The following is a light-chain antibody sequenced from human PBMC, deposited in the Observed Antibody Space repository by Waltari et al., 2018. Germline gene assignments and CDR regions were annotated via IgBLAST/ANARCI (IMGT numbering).Light chain of an antibody. CDR2: QDS. CDR1: TLGNKY. CDR3: QAWDSSPSYV. J-gene: IGLJ1*01. Sequence: SYELTQPPSVSVSPGQTASITCSGDTLGNKYPCWYQLKPGQSPVLVIYQDSKRPSGIPERFSGSNSGNTAILTISGTQSMDEADYYCQAWDSSPSYVFGTGTKVTVL. V-gene: IGLV3-1*01.